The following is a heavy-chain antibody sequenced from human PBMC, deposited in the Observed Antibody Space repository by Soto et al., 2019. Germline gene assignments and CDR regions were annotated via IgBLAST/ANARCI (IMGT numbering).Heavy chain of an antibody. Sequence: EVQLLESGGGLVQPGGSLRLSCAASGFSFSTYAMSWVRQAPGKGLEWVSGSSAGGGNTFYADSVRGRFTISRDNSKNTLDLQINSLRAEDTALYYCVKHSEYQLLSWFDPWGQGTLVTVSS. CDR1: GFSFSTYA. CDR2: SSAGGGNT. J-gene: IGHJ5*02. D-gene: IGHD2-2*01. V-gene: IGHV3-23*01. CDR3: VKHSEYQLLSWFDP.